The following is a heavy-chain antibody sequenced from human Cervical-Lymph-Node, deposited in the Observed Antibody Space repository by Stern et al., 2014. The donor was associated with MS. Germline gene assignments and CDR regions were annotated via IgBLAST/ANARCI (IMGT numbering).Heavy chain of an antibody. Sequence: VQLVQSGGGLVQPGGSLRLSCAASGFTFSSYWMDWVRQAPGKGLVWVSRINGDGGSTSYADSMKGRFTISRDNAKNTLYLQMNSLRAEDTAVYYCARSILFDPWGQGTLVTVSS. V-gene: IGHV3-74*02. CDR3: ARSILFDP. J-gene: IGHJ5*02. CDR1: GFTFSSYW. CDR2: INGDGGST. D-gene: IGHD2-15*01.